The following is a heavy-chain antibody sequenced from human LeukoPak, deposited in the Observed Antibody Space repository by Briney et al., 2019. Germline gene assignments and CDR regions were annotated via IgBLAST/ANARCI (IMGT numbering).Heavy chain of an antibody. CDR1: GFTFSSYW. J-gene: IGHJ4*02. CDR2: INSDGSGT. CDR3: ARCSSTGCASSPLAGYLY. Sequence: GGSLRLSCAASGFTFSSYWMHWVRQAPGKGLVWVSRINSDGSGTRYAASVRGRFTISRDNAKSSLFLQMNSLRAEDTAVYYCARCSSTGCASSPLAGYLYWGQGTLVTVSS. V-gene: IGHV3-74*01. D-gene: IGHD2-2*01.